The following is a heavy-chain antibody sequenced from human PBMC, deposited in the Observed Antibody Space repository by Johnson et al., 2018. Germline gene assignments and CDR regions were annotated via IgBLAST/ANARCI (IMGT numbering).Heavy chain of an antibody. CDR2: ISWNSGIT. CDR1: GFTFDEYA. D-gene: IGHD3-22*01. CDR3: EKDEGGDSSAYYSYYHYYMDV. V-gene: IGHV3-9*01. J-gene: IGHJ6*03. Sequence: EVQLVESGGGLVQXGRSLRLSCAGSGFTFDEYAMHWVRQAPGKGLEWVSGISWNSGITGYADSVKGRFTISRDNAKNSLYLQMNSLRAEDTALYYCEKDEGGDSSAYYSYYHYYMDVWGKGTTVSVSS.